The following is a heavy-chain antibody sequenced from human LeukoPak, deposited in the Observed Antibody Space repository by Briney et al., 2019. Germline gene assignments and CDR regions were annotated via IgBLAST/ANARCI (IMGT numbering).Heavy chain of an antibody. J-gene: IGHJ4*02. CDR3: ARLFHPALSGNYPFDY. D-gene: IGHD1-26*01. CDR1: GGSINSYY. Sequence: SETLSLTCTVSGGSINSYYWSWIRQPPGKGLEWIAYIYYSGSTSYNPSLKSRVTISVDTSKDQFSLKLNSVTAADTAMYYCARLFHPALSGNYPFDYWGQGTLVTVSS. CDR2: IYYSGST. V-gene: IGHV4-59*01.